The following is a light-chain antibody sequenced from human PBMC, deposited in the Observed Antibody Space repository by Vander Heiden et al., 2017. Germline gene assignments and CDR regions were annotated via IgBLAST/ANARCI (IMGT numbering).Light chain of an antibody. V-gene: IGLV2-23*02. CDR2: EVS. CDR1: SSDVGSYTL. Sequence: QSALTQPASGSGSPGQSITISCTGTSSDVGSYTLVSWYQQHPGKAPKLMIYEVSKRPSGVSNRFSGSKSGNTSSLTISGLQAEDEADYYCCSYAGSSTWVFGGGTKLTVL. J-gene: IGLJ2*01. CDR3: CSYAGSSTWV.